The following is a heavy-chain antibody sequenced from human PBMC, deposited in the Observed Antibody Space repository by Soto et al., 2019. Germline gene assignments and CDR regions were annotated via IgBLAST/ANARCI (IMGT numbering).Heavy chain of an antibody. V-gene: IGHV4-59*01. D-gene: IGHD5-18*01. Sequence: SETLSLTCTVSGGSISSYYWSWIRQSPGKGLEWIGYIYYSGITNYNPSLKSRATISVDTSKNQFSLKLRSVTAADTAVYYCAREGIYGYFYWGLGTLVTVSS. CDR2: IYYSGIT. J-gene: IGHJ4*02. CDR1: GGSISSYY. CDR3: AREGIYGYFY.